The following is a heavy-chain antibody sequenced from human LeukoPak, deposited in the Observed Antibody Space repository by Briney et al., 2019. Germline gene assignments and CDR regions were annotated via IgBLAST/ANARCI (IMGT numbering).Heavy chain of an antibody. Sequence: GSLRLSCAASGFTFSSYSMNWVRQAPGKGLEWVSSISSSSSYIYYADSVKGRFTISRDNAKNSLYMQMNSLRAEDTAVYYCARDPYSSNFDYWGQGTLVTVSS. D-gene: IGHD6-13*01. CDR2: ISSSSSYI. CDR1: GFTFSSYS. CDR3: ARDPYSSNFDY. V-gene: IGHV3-21*01. J-gene: IGHJ4*02.